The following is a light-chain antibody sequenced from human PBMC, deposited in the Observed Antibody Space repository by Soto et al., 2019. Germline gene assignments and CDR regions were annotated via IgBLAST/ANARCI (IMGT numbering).Light chain of an antibody. CDR2: DAS. CDR1: QSISTW. J-gene: IGKJ1*01. V-gene: IGKV1-5*01. CDR3: QQYNSYSRT. Sequence: DIQMTQSPSTLSASVGDRVTITCRVSQSISTWLAWYQQKPGKAPKVLIYDASTLGSGVLSRFSGSGSGTEFTLTISSLQPDDFATYYCQQYNSYSRTFGQGTQVDI.